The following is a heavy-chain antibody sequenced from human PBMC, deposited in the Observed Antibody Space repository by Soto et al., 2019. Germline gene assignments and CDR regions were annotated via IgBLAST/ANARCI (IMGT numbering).Heavy chain of an antibody. CDR3: ARDMSYYYYYYGMDV. J-gene: IGHJ6*02. D-gene: IGHD1-26*01. CDR1: GFTFSSYG. CDR2: IWYDGSNK. V-gene: IGHV3-33*01. Sequence: GGSLRLSCAASGFTFSSYGMHWVRQAPGKGLEWVAVIWYDGSNKYYADSVKGRFTISRDNSKNTLYLQMNSLRAEDTAVYYCARDMSYYYYYYGMDVWGQGTTVTVSS.